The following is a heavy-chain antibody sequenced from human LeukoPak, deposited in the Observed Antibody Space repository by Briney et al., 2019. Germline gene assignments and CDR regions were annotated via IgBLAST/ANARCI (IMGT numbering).Heavy chain of an antibody. Sequence: GASVKVSCKASGYTFASYGIDWVRQAPGQGLEWMGWISGYNDDTYYAQNLQGRITMTTDTSTSTAYMELRSLTSDDTALYYCARDTARKKTPGGLDYWGQGTLVTVSS. J-gene: IGHJ4*02. V-gene: IGHV1-18*01. CDR2: ISGYNDDT. CDR1: GYTFASYG. D-gene: IGHD1-1*01. CDR3: ARDTARKKTPGGLDY.